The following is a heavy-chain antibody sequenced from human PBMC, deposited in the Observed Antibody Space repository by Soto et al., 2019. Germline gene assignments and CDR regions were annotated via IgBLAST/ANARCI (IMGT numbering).Heavy chain of an antibody. CDR3: ARESGSDGGYYFDY. V-gene: IGHV3-74*01. CDR2: VNRDGTGT. D-gene: IGHD5-12*01. Sequence: EVQLVESGGGLVQPGGSLRLSCGASGFTFGSYWMHWVRQAPGKGLVWVARVNRDGTGTDHVESVKGRFTISRDNAKNTLYLQMSSLRAEDTAVYSCARESGSDGGYYFDYWGQGTLVTVSS. CDR1: GFTFGSYW. J-gene: IGHJ4*02.